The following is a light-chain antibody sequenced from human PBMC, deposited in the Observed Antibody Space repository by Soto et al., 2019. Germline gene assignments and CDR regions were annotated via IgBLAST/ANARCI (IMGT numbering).Light chain of an antibody. CDR2: DAS. CDR3: EQRRNXPIT. CDR1: QSVSSY. J-gene: IGKJ5*01. Sequence: EIVLTQSPATLSLSPGEIATLSCRASQSVSSYLACSQQKPGQAPRLLIYDASNRATGIPSMFSGSGSWTDFTLTISSLEPEDFAVYYYEQRRNXPITCGQGTRLXI. V-gene: IGKV3-11*01.